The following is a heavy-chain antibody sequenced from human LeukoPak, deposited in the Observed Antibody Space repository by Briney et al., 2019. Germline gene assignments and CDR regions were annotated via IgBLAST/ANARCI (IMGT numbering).Heavy chain of an antibody. D-gene: IGHD6-13*01. V-gene: IGHV4-39*01. CDR2: IYYSGGT. CDR3: VRHRPLYSSSWLNWFDP. CDR1: GGSISSSDFY. Sequence: PSETLSLTCTVSGGSISSSDFYWAWIRQPPGKGLEWIGVIYYSGGTYYNPSLESRVTMSVDTSRNQFSLNLSSVTAADTAVYYCVRHRPLYSSSWLNWFDPWGQGTLVTVSS. J-gene: IGHJ5*02.